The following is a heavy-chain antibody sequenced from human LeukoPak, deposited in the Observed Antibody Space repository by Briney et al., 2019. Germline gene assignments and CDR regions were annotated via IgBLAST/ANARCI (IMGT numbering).Heavy chain of an antibody. V-gene: IGHV3-30*18. CDR1: GFTFSSYG. J-gene: IGHJ4*02. CDR2: ISYDGINK. CDR3: TKDRMATIIGEFDY. D-gene: IGHD5-24*01. Sequence: GGSLRLSCAASGFTFSSYGMHWVRQAPGKGLEWVAVISYDGINKYYADSVKGRFTISRDNSKDTLYLQMNSLRAEDTAVYYCTKDRMATIIGEFDYWGQGTLVTVSS.